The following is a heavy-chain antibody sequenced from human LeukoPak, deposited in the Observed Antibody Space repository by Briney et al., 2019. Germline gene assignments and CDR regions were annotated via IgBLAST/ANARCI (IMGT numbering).Heavy chain of an antibody. CDR2: IRYDGSNK. V-gene: IGHV3-30*02. D-gene: IGHD2-2*01. J-gene: IGHJ2*01. CDR3: AKDRGTSLWYFDL. Sequence: PGGSLRLSCAASGFTFSSYGMHWVRQAQGKGLEWVAFIRYDGSNKYYANSVKGRFTISRDNSKNTLYLQMNSLRAEDTAVYYCAKDRGTSLWYFDLWGRGTLVTVSS. CDR1: GFTFSSYG.